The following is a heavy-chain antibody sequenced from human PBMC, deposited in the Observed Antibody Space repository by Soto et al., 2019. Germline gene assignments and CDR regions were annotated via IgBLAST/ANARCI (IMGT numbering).Heavy chain of an antibody. CDR3: ARGTPLEP. V-gene: IGHV4-30-4*08. J-gene: IGHJ4*02. CDR2: IYYSGGT. Sequence: SETLSLTCTVSGGSINSGLYYWTWIRQHPEKGLEWIGYIYYSGGTYYNPSLKSRVTISVDTSKNQFSLKLSSVTAADTAVYYCARGTPLEPWGQGTLVTVSS. CDR1: GGSINSGLYY.